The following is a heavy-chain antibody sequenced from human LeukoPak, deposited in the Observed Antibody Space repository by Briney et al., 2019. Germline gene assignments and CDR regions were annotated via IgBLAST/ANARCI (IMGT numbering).Heavy chain of an antibody. J-gene: IGHJ4*02. CDR3: AKVTLPAAIAPLVY. Sequence: GGSLRLSCAASGFTFSSYAMSWVRQAPGKGLGWVSAISGSGGSTYYADSVKGRFTISRDNSKNTLYLQMNSLRAEDTAVYYCAKVTLPAAIAPLVYRGQGTLVTVSS. CDR1: GFTFSSYA. CDR2: ISGSGGST. V-gene: IGHV3-23*01. D-gene: IGHD2-2*02.